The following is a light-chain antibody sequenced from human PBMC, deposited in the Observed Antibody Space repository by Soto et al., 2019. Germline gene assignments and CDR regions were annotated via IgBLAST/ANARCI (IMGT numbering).Light chain of an antibody. Sequence: QSALTQPASVSGSPGQSITISCTGTSSDVGGYTYVSWYQQHPGKAPKLLVYEVTNRPSGVSTRFSGSKSGNTASLTISGLQAEDEAEYYCSSHTTSGTYVFGTGTKLTVL. V-gene: IGLV2-14*01. CDR2: EVT. CDR3: SSHTTSGTYV. CDR1: SSDVGGYTY. J-gene: IGLJ1*01.